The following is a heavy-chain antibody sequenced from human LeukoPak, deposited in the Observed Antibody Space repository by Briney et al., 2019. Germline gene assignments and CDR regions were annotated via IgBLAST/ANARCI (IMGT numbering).Heavy chain of an antibody. CDR1: GGSISSSSYY. Sequence: PSETLSLTCTVSGGSISSSSYYWGWIRQPPGKGLEWIGSIYYSGSTCYNPSLKSRVTISVDTSKNQFSLKLSSVTAADAAVYYCASGYVYFDYWGQGTLVTVSS. CDR3: ASGYVYFDY. D-gene: IGHD5-12*01. V-gene: IGHV4-39*01. CDR2: IYYSGST. J-gene: IGHJ4*02.